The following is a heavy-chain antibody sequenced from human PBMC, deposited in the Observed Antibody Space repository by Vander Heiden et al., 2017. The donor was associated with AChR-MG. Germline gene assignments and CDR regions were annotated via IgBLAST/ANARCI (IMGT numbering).Heavy chain of an antibody. Sequence: QVQLVQSGAEVKKPRSSVKVSCKASGGTFSSYAISWVRQAPGQGLEWMGGIIPIFGTANYAQKFQGRVTITADKSTSTAYMELSSLRSEDTAVYYCARPRDDYGGNSGFVNWGQGTLVTVSS. CDR3: ARPRDDYGGNSGFVN. D-gene: IGHD4-17*01. J-gene: IGHJ4*02. CDR1: GGTFSSYA. V-gene: IGHV1-69*06. CDR2: IIPIFGTA.